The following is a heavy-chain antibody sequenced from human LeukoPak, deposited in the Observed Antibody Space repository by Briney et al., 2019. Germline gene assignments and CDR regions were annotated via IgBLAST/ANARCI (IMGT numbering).Heavy chain of an antibody. CDR2: ITGGGDTT. V-gene: IGHV3-23*01. Sequence: VGSLRLSPAAPGFTLSTYVMTCVRHAPREGLEWVLSITGGGDTTYYADSGRGRFTISRDNSKNTLSLQTNSLRAEDTAVYYCAKQRSEVVVAATNYWGQGTLVTVSS. D-gene: IGHD2-15*01. CDR1: GFTLSTYV. CDR3: AKQRSEVVVAATNY. J-gene: IGHJ4*02.